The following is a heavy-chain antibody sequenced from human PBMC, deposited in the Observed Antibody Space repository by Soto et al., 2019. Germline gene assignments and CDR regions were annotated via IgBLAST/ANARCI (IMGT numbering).Heavy chain of an antibody. J-gene: IGHJ4*02. CDR3: ASDKITGLFDY. CDR2: IKHSGST. D-gene: IGHD2-8*02. Sequence: QVQLQQWGAGLLKPSETLSLTCAVYGGSFSGYYWTWIPQPPGTGLEWIGEIKHSGSTNYNPSPKSRVTISVDTSKNQFSLKLTSVPAAATAVYYCASDKITGLFDYWGQGTLVTVSS. V-gene: IGHV4-34*01. CDR1: GGSFSGYY.